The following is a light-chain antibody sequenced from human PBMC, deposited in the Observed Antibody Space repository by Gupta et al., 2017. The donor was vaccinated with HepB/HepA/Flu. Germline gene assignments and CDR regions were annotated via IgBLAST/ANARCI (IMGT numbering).Light chain of an antibody. J-gene: IGLJ2*01. CDR3: QVWDSNNDHVV. CDR1: NIGDKS. V-gene: IGLV3-21*03. Sequence: SYVLTQPPSVSVAPGSTARITCGGDNIGDKSVHWYQQKPGQAPVLVLYDDSDRPSGIPERFSGSNSGNTATVTISRVEVGDEADYYCQVWDSNNDHVVFGGGTKLTVL. CDR2: DDS.